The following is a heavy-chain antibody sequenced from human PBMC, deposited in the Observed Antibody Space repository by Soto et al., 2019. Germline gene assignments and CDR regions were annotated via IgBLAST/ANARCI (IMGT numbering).Heavy chain of an antibody. CDR3: ARNRPSGYDPHYGMDV. D-gene: IGHD5-12*01. Sequence: QVQLVQSGAEVKKPGSSVKVSCKASGGTFSSYAISWVRQAPGQGLEWMGGIIPIFGTANYAQKFQGRVTITEDESTRTAYMELSSLRSEDTAVYYCARNRPSGYDPHYGMDVWGQGTTVTVSS. CDR1: GGTFSSYA. V-gene: IGHV1-69*01. J-gene: IGHJ6*02. CDR2: IIPIFGTA.